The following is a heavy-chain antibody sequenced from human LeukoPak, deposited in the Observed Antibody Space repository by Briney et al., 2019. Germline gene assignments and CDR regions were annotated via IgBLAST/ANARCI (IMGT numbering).Heavy chain of an antibody. CDR2: INHSGST. V-gene: IGHV4-34*01. CDR1: GGSFSGYY. CDR3: ARNIGDSSGYYYGWFDP. J-gene: IGHJ5*02. D-gene: IGHD3-22*01. Sequence: SETLSLTCAVYGGSFSGYYWSWIRQPPGKGLEWIGEINHSGSTNYNPSLKSRVTISVDTPKNQFSLKLSSVTAADTAVYYCARNIGDSSGYYYGWFDPWGQGTLVTVSS.